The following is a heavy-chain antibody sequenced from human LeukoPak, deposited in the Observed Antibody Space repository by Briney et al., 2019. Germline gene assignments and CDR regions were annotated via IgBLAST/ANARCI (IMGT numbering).Heavy chain of an antibody. CDR3: ASKPRITIFGVVIGDY. CDR2: ISGSGGST. CDR1: GFTFSSYG. V-gene: IGHV3-23*01. J-gene: IGHJ4*02. D-gene: IGHD3-3*01. Sequence: GGSLRLSCAASGFTFSSYGMSWVRQAPGKGLEWVSAISGSGGSTYYADSVKGRFTISRDNSKNTLYLQMNSLRAEDTAVYYCASKPRITIFGVVIGDYWGQGTLVTVSS.